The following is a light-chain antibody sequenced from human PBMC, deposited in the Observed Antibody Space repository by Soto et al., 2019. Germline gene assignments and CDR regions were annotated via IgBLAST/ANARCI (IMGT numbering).Light chain of an antibody. Sequence: QSALTQPASVSGSPGQSITISCTGTSSDVGDYKYVSWYQQYPGKAPKLMIYEVSNRPSGVSNRFSGSKSGNTASLTISGLQAEDEADYYCSSYTSSNPLFGGGTKLTVL. CDR2: EVS. CDR1: SSDVGDYKY. CDR3: SSYTSSNPL. V-gene: IGLV2-14*01. J-gene: IGLJ2*01.